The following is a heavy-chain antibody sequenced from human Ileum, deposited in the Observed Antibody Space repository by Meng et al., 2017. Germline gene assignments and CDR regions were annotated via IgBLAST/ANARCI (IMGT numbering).Heavy chain of an antibody. Sequence: EGQLLEAGGGLVQPGGDLRRSCPATGFTFRSYGMSWVRLAPGKGLEWVSGLSGNSNTYYAESVMGRFAISRDNSKNPLYLQMNSLKAEDTAVYYCARGIGTHGRYYSDYWGQGTLVTVSS. D-gene: IGHD3-9*01. V-gene: IGHV3-23*03. CDR2: LSGNSNT. J-gene: IGHJ4*02. CDR1: GFTFRSYG. CDR3: ARGIGTHGRYYSDY.